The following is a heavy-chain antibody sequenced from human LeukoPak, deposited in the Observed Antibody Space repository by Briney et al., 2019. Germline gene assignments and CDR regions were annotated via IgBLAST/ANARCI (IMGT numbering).Heavy chain of an antibody. Sequence: PSETLSLTCTVSGGSIFSYYWSWIRQPPGKGLEWMGYIYYSGSTNYNPSLKSRVTISVDTSKNQFSLRVSSVTAADTAVYYCARYLNNCGDDCYIFDYWGQGTLVTVSS. D-gene: IGHD2-21*01. V-gene: IGHV4-59*08. CDR3: ARYLNNCGDDCYIFDY. CDR1: GGSIFSYY. CDR2: IYYSGST. J-gene: IGHJ4*02.